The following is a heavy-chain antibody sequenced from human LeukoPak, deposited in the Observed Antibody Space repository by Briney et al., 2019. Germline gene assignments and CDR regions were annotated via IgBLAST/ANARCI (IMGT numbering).Heavy chain of an antibody. Sequence: GGSLRLSCAASGFTFSSYGMHWVRQAPGKGLEWVAFIRYDGGNKYYADSVKGRFTISRDNSKNTLYLQMNSLRAEDTAVYYCAASGYDQSFFDYWGQGTLVTVSS. CDR3: AASGYDQSFFDY. D-gene: IGHD5-12*01. V-gene: IGHV3-30*02. J-gene: IGHJ4*02. CDR1: GFTFSSYG. CDR2: IRYDGGNK.